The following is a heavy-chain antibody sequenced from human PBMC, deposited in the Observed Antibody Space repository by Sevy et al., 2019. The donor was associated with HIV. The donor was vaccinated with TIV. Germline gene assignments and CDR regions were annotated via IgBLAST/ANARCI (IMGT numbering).Heavy chain of an antibody. V-gene: IGHV4-59*12. Sequence: SETLSLTCSVSGGSISGYYWSWIRQPPGKGLEWIGYIYHSGSTIYNPSLNSRVTISVDTAKTQFSLKLTSVTAADTAVYYCARRCQLANSYYGMDVWGQGTTVTVSS. CDR1: GGSISGYY. CDR3: ARRCQLANSYYGMDV. J-gene: IGHJ6*02. CDR2: IYHSGST. D-gene: IGHD4-17*01.